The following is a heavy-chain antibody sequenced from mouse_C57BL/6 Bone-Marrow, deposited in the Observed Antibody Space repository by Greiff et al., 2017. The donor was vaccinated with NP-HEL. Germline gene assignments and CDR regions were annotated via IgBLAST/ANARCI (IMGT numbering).Heavy chain of an antibody. CDR1: GYTFTSYG. CDR3: SYYFDY. Sequence: QVHVKQSGAELARPGASVKLSCKASGYTFTSYGITWVKPRPGQGLEWIGEIFPRSGITYYNEKFKGKATLTADKSPSTAYTELRSLTSEDSAVYFCSYYFDYWGQGTTLTVSA. J-gene: IGHJ2*01. V-gene: IGHV1-81*01. CDR2: IFPRSGIT.